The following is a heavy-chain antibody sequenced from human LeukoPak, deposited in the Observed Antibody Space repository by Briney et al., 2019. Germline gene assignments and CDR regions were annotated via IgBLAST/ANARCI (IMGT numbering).Heavy chain of an antibody. V-gene: IGHV3-30*02. CDR2: IQYDGNNK. CDR3: AKEGGYSYGFGIGDDALDI. D-gene: IGHD5-18*01. Sequence: PGGSLRLSCAASGFTFSSYGMHWVRQAPGKGLEWVTSIQYDGNNKYYADSAKGRFSISRYNPNNTLFLQMNSLRAEDTAVYYCAKEGGYSYGFGIGDDALDIWGQGTMVTVSS. J-gene: IGHJ3*02. CDR1: GFTFSSYG.